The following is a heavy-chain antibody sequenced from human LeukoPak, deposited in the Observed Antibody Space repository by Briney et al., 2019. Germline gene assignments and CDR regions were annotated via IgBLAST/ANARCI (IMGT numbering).Heavy chain of an antibody. V-gene: IGHV4-38-2*01. Sequence: SETLSLTCAVSGYSISCGYYWGWIRQPPGKGLEWIGSIYHSGSTYYNPSLKSRVTISVDTSKNQFSLKLSSVTAADTAVYYCARGPNEGDLACWGQGTLVTVSS. J-gene: IGHJ4*02. CDR2: IYHSGST. D-gene: IGHD2-21*02. CDR3: ARGPNEGDLAC. CDR1: GYSISCGYY.